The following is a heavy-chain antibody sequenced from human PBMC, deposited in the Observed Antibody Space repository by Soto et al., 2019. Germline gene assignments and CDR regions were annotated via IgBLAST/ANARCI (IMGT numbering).Heavy chain of an antibody. J-gene: IGHJ2*01. CDR2: MNPNSGNT. V-gene: IGHV1-8*01. CDR3: ARVHTVTTYFDV. D-gene: IGHD4-17*01. CDR1: GYTFTSYD. Sequence: QVQLVQSGAEVGKPGASVKVSCKASGYTFTSYDINWVRQASGQGLEWMGWMNPNSGNTGSAQRVQGRRTMTRNTSIHTAYMELTSLTSEDAAVYYCARVHTVTTYFDVWGRGTLVAVSS.